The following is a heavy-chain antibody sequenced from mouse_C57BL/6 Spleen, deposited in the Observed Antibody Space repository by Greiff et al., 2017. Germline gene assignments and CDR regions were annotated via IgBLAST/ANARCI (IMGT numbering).Heavy chain of an antibody. CDR3: AREGYDYDERTWFAY. CDR2: INPGSGGT. Sequence: VQLQQSGAELVRPGTSVKVSCKASGYAFTNYLIEWVKQRPGQGLGWIGVINPGSGGTNYNEKFKGKATLTADKSSSTAYMQLSSLTSEDSAVYFCAREGYDYDERTWFAYWGQGTLVTVSA. V-gene: IGHV1-54*01. D-gene: IGHD2-4*01. CDR1: GYAFTNYL. J-gene: IGHJ3*01.